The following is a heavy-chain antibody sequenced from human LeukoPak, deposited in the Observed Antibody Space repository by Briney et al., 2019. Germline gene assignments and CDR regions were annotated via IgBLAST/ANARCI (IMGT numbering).Heavy chain of an antibody. CDR2: ISGSGGTV. D-gene: IGHD1-1*01. CDR3: ARDAKDDGRFDP. J-gene: IGHJ5*02. Sequence: GGSLRLSCAASDFTFSSYEMNWVRQAPGKGLEWVSFISGSGGTVYYADSVKGRFTISRGNAKNSLYLQMNSLRVEDTAVYYCARDAKDDGRFDPWGQGTLVTVSS. V-gene: IGHV3-48*03. CDR1: DFTFSSYE.